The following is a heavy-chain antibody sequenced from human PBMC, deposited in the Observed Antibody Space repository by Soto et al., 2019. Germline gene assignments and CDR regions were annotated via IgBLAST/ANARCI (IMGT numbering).Heavy chain of an antibody. J-gene: IGHJ4*02. Sequence: GGSLRLSCAASGFTFSSYAMHWVRQAPGKGLEWVAVISNDGSNKYYADSVKGRFTITRDNSKNTLYLQMNSLRAEDTAVYYCARDRLTVYSYGLDYWGQGTLVTVSS. D-gene: IGHD5-18*01. CDR3: ARDRLTVYSYGLDY. CDR2: ISNDGSNK. V-gene: IGHV3-30-3*01. CDR1: GFTFSSYA.